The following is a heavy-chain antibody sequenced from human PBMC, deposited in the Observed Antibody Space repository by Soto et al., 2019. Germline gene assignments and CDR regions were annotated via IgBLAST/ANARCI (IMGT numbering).Heavy chain of an antibody. CDR2: IYYSGST. D-gene: IGHD2-2*01. Sequence: SETLSLTCTVSGGSISSYYWSWIRQPPGKGLEWIGYIYYSGSTNYNPSLKSRVTISVDTSKNQFSLKLSSVTAADTAVYYCARDNMYHNWFDPWGQGTLVTVS. J-gene: IGHJ5*02. V-gene: IGHV4-59*01. CDR3: ARDNMYHNWFDP. CDR1: GGSISSYY.